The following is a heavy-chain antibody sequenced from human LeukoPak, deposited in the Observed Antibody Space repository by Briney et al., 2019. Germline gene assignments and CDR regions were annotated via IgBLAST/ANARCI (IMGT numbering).Heavy chain of an antibody. CDR1: GGSISSGGYY. V-gene: IGHV4-31*03. D-gene: IGHD2-2*01. CDR3: ASVSTSSAVGMDV. Sequence: SSETLSLTCTVSGGSISSGGYYWSWIRQHPGKGLEWIGYIYYSGSTYYNPSLKSRVTISVDTSKNQFSLKLSSVTAADTAVYYCASVSTSSAVGMDVWGKGTTVTVSS. J-gene: IGHJ6*04. CDR2: IYYSGST.